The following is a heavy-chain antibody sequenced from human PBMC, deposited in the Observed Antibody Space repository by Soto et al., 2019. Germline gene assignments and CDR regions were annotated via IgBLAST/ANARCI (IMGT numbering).Heavy chain of an antibody. CDR3: ARENHPGVAVPVRKLKTTWWXDP. Sequence: SETLSLTCAVYGGSFSVYYWSWFRQPPGKGLEWIGEINHSGSTNYNPSLKSRVSISVDTSKNQFSLKLSSVTAADTAVYYCARENHPGVAVPVRKLKTTWWXDPWGQGTLVTVS. CDR1: GGSFSVYY. V-gene: IGHV4-34*01. D-gene: IGHD6-19*01. J-gene: IGHJ5*02. CDR2: INHSGST.